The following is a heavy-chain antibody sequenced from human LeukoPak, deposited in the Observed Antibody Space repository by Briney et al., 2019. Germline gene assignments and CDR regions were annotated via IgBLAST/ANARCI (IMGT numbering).Heavy chain of an antibody. D-gene: IGHD6-19*01. J-gene: IGHJ5*02. Sequence: PGRSLRLSCAASGFTFSTYALHWVRQAPGKGLEWVAITSYNGNNNYYTDSVKGRFTISRDNSKSTLYLQMNSLRVEDTAVYHCARALNSAWHNIDHWGQGTLVTVPS. CDR1: GFTFSTYA. CDR2: TSYNGNNN. CDR3: ARALNSAWHNIDH. V-gene: IGHV3-30*04.